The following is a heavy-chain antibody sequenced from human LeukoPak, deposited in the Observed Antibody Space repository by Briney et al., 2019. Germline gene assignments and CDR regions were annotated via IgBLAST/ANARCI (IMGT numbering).Heavy chain of an antibody. CDR3: ASGDRDSGYYYVFDY. Sequence: GRSLRLSCAASGFTFSRYAMHWVRQAPGKGLEWVAVISYDGSNKYYADSVKGRFTISRDNSKNTLYLQMNSLRAEDTAVYYCASGDRDSGYYYVFDYWGQGTLVTVSS. CDR1: GFTFSRYA. J-gene: IGHJ4*02. D-gene: IGHD3-22*01. V-gene: IGHV3-30*01. CDR2: ISYDGSNK.